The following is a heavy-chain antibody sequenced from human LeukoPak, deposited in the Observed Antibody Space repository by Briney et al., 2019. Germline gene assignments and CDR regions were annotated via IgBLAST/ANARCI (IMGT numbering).Heavy chain of an antibody. CDR3: ARDRWVRQQLVLILDY. Sequence: ASVKVSCKASGYTFTSYYMHWVRQAPGQGLEWMGIINPSGGSTSYAQKFQGRVTMTRDTSTSTVYMELSSLKSDDTAVYYCARDRWVRQQLVLILDYWGQGTLVAVSS. CDR1: GYTFTSYY. J-gene: IGHJ4*02. CDR2: INPSGGST. D-gene: IGHD6-13*01. V-gene: IGHV1-46*01.